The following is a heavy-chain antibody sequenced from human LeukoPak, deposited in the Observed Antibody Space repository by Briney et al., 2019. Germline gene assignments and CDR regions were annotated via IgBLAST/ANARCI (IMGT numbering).Heavy chain of an antibody. CDR2: ISGSSSYT. J-gene: IGHJ4*02. CDR1: GFTFSDYY. CDR3: ARQEKRLSSSCPT. D-gene: IGHD2-15*01. V-gene: IGHV3-11*03. Sequence: SGGSLRLSCAASGFTFSDYYMSWIRQAPGKGLEWDSYISGSSSYTDYADSVKGRFTISRDNAKNSLYLQMNSLRAEDTAVYYCARQEKRLSSSCPTWGQGTLVTVSS.